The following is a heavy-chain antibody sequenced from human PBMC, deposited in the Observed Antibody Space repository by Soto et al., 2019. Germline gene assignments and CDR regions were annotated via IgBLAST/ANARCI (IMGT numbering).Heavy chain of an antibody. CDR1: GYRFTSYG. J-gene: IGHJ6*02. Sequence: GASVKVSCKASGYRFTSYGMSWLRQGPGQGLEWMGGFIPRSAKSNYAQKFEGRVTITADESTSTAYMELSSLRSDDTAVYYCAREGLVLVPTTVNSDYYYYAMDVWGQGTTVTVSS. CDR3: AREGLVLVPTTVNSDYYYYAMDV. V-gene: IGHV1-69*13. CDR2: FIPRSAKS. D-gene: IGHD2-2*01.